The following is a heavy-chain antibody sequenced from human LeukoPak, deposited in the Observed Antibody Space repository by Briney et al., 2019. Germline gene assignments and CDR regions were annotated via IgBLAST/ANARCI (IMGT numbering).Heavy chain of an antibody. J-gene: IGHJ4*02. CDR1: GFTFSSYA. Sequence: GGSLRLSCAASGFTFSSYAMSWVRQAPGKGLEWVSVIYSGGSTYYADSVKGRFTISRDNSKNTLYLQMNSLRAEDTAVYYCAKEGGRIAARPFDYWGQGTLVTVSS. CDR2: IYSGGST. V-gene: IGHV3-23*03. CDR3: AKEGGRIAARPFDY. D-gene: IGHD6-6*01.